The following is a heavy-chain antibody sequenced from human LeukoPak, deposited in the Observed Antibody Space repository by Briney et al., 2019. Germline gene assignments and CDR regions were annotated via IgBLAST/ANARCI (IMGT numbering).Heavy chain of an antibody. CDR3: ARVEYYYDSSGYYYVLDY. CDR2: ISSSGSTI. V-gene: IGHV3-11*04. CDR1: GFTFSDYY. J-gene: IGHJ4*02. Sequence: GGSLRLSCAASGFTFSDYYMSWIRQAPGKGLEWVSYISSSGSTIYYADSVKGRFTISRDNAKNSLYLQMNSLRAEDTAVYYCARVEYYYDSSGYYYVLDYWGQGTLVTVSS. D-gene: IGHD3-22*01.